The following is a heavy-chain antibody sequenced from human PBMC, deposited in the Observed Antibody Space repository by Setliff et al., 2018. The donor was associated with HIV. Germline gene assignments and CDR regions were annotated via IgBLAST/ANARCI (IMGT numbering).Heavy chain of an antibody. CDR3: AKSDYNYNNLAGPNYFDF. Sequence: GGSLILSCAASGFTYRTFSMSWVRQAPGKGLEWVSAITGSGSTTYYTDSVKGRFTISRDNSNNTLFLHMDNLRAEDTAIYYCAKSDYNYNNLAGPNYFDFWGQGTLVTVSS. CDR1: GFTYRTFS. CDR2: ITGSGSTT. J-gene: IGHJ4*02. D-gene: IGHD5-12*01. V-gene: IGHV3-23*01.